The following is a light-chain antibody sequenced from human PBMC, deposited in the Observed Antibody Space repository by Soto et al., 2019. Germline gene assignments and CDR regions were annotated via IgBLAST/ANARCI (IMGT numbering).Light chain of an antibody. Sequence: HLTWSPPFLPASVGDRITITCRASQGIRNDLGWYQQKPGKAPKRLIYATSSLQSGVPSRFSGSGSGTDFTLTISSLQPEDFATYYCQHFKSYPQTFGGGTKVDIK. J-gene: IGKJ4*01. CDR3: QHFKSYPQT. CDR1: QGIRND. V-gene: IGKV1-17*01. CDR2: ATS.